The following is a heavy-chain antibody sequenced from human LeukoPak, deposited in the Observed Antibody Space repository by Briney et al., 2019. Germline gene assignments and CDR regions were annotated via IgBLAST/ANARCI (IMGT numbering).Heavy chain of an antibody. CDR3: ASRLKEKLPDFDY. J-gene: IGHJ4*02. CDR2: LYYSGVT. D-gene: IGHD1-26*01. V-gene: IGHV4-39*07. Sequence: SETLSLTCSASGGSISTNIYYWGWIRQSPGKGLEWIGTLYYSGVTHYNPSLKGRVTISVDASKTQFSLKLTSVTAADTAVYYCASRLKEKLPDFDYWGQGTLVTVSS. CDR1: GGSISTNIYY.